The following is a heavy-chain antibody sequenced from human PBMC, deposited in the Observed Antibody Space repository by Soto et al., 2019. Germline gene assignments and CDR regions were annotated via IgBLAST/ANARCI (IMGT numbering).Heavy chain of an antibody. CDR1: GYTFTSYA. D-gene: IGHD2-8*01. CDR3: AREKKWLGAFDI. V-gene: IGHV1-3*01. J-gene: IGHJ3*02. Sequence: ASVKVSCKASGYTFTSYAMHWVRQAPGQRLEWMGWINAGNGNTKYSQKFQGRVTITRDTSASTAYMELSSLRSEDTAVYYCAREKKWLGAFDIWGQGTVVTVSS. CDR2: INAGNGNT.